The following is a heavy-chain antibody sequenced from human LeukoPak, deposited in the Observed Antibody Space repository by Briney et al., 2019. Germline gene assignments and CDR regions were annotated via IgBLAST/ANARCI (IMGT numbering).Heavy chain of an antibody. CDR1: GGSIRSGAYF. Sequence: SETLSLTCTVSGGSIRSGAYFWSRIRQRPGKGLEWIGYIHYSGSAYYNPSLKGRITVSVDTTKNQFSLKLSSVTAADTAVYYCARERDSNYYDSRGYSDAFDIWGQGTMVTVSS. CDR3: ARERDSNYYDSRGYSDAFDI. CDR2: IHYSGSA. J-gene: IGHJ3*02. D-gene: IGHD3-22*01. V-gene: IGHV4-31*03.